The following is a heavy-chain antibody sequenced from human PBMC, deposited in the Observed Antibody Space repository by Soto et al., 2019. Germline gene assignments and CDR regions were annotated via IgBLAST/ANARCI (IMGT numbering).Heavy chain of an antibody. V-gene: IGHV3-23*01. CDR2: FSTSGDGGTT. CDR3: AKKVNSGSGSQYFDY. D-gene: IGHD3-10*01. CDR1: VFTFISYS. J-gene: IGHJ4*02. Sequence: GSLRLSGAASVFTFISYSMSWVRQGPGKGLEWVSGFSTSGDGGTTYYADSVKGRFTISRDNSKNTLFLQMNSLRAEDTAIYYCAKKVNSGSGSQYFDYWGQGTLVTVSS.